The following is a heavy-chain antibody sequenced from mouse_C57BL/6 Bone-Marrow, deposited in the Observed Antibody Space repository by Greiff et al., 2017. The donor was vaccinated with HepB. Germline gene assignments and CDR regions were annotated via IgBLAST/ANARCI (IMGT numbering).Heavy chain of an antibody. CDR1: GYAFSSSW. V-gene: IGHV1-82*01. CDR2: IYPGDGDT. Sequence: VQLQESGPELVKPGASVKISCKASGYAFSSSWMNWVKQRPGKGLEWIGRIYPGDGDTNYNGKFKGKATLTADKSSSTAYMQLSSLTSEDSAVYFCAREGFYWGQGTLVTVSA. CDR3: AREGFY. J-gene: IGHJ3*01.